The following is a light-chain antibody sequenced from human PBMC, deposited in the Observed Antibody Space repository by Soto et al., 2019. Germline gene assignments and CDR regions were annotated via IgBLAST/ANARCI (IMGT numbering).Light chain of an antibody. J-gene: IGKJ2*01. CDR3: QQYYGPLYS. CDR2: AAS. Sequence: DIQMTQSPSSVSASVGDRVTITCRASQGISSWLAWYQQKPGRAPELLIYAASSLPSGVPSRFSGSGSGTDFTLTISSLQPDDFATYYCQQYYGPLYSFGQGTKLEI. V-gene: IGKV1-12*01. CDR1: QGISSW.